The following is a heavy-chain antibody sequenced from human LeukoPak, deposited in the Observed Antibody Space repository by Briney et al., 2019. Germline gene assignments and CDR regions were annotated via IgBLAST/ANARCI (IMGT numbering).Heavy chain of an antibody. CDR2: IRYDGSNK. CDR1: GFTFSSYG. J-gene: IGHJ4*02. CDR3: ANSPYVEWLRLGY. D-gene: IGHD5-12*01. V-gene: IGHV3-30*02. Sequence: PGGSLRLSCAASGFTFSSYGMHWVRQAPGKGLEWVAFIRYDGSNKYYADSVKGRFTISRDNSKNTLYLQMNSLRAEDTAVYYCANSPYVEWLRLGYWGQGTLVTVSS.